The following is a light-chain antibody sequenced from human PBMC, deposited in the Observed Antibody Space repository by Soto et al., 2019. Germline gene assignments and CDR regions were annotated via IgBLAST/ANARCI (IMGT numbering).Light chain of an antibody. CDR1: RGISSN. CDR3: QQHINWPLT. J-gene: IGKJ4*01. CDR2: DAS. V-gene: IGKV3-15*01. Sequence: IVMTQSPATLSVSPGERATLSCRASRGISSNLAWYQQKPGQAPRLLIYDASTRATGIPARFSGSGSGTEFTLTISSLEPEDFALYYCQQHINWPLTFGGGTKVDIK.